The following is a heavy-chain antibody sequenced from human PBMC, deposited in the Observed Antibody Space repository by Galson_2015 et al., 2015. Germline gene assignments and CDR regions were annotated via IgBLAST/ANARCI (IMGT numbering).Heavy chain of an antibody. CDR2: IIPIFGTA. CDR3: ARDQNIVVVPAAMGDDAFDI. Sequence: SVKVSCKASGGTFSSYAISWVRQAPGQGLEWMGGIIPIFGTANYAQKFQGRVTITADESTSTAYMELSSLRSEDTAVYYCARDQNIVVVPAAMGDDAFDIWGQGTMVTVSS. CDR1: GGTFSSYA. D-gene: IGHD2-2*01. V-gene: IGHV1-69*13. J-gene: IGHJ3*02.